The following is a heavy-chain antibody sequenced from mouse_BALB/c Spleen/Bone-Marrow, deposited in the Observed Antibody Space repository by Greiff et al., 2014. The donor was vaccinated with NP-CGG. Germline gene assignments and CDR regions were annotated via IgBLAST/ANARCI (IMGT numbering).Heavy chain of an antibody. CDR1: GYAFTNYL. V-gene: IGHV1-54*01. CDR3: ARRDGSYFDY. CDR2: INPGSGGT. Sequence: QVQLQQSGAELVRPGTSVKVSCKASGYAFTNYLIEWVKQRPGQGLEWIGMINPGSGGTNYNEKFKGKATLTADKSSSTAYMQQSNLTTDDAAVYFCARRDGSYFDYWGQGTTLTVSS. D-gene: IGHD3-3*01. J-gene: IGHJ2*01.